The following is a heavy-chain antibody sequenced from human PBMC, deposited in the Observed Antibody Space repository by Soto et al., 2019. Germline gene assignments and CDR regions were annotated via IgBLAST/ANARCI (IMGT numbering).Heavy chain of an antibody. CDR1: GFTFSNFV. CDR2: ITSTGGDT. Sequence: GGSLRLSCATSGFTFSNFVMRWFRQTPGKGLEWVSTITSTGGDTYYTDSVKGRFTISRDNSKNTLYLQMSSLRAEDTALYYCTKASSDRHHMDVWGQGTTVTVSS. V-gene: IGHV3-23*01. J-gene: IGHJ6*02. CDR3: TKASSDRHHMDV.